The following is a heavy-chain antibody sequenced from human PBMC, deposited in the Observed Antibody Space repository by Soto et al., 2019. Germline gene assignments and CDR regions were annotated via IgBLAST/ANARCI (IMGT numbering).Heavy chain of an antibody. J-gene: IGHJ6*02. D-gene: IGHD3-22*01. CDR3: ARPLFIDYYDSSGRDRVMDV. V-gene: IGHV3-30*03. Sequence: QVQLAESGGGVVQPGRSLRLSCAGSGFTFSSYGMHWVRQAPGKGLEWVGVISYDGSNKYYADSVKGRFTISRDNSKNTLYLKLNSLRAEDTAVYYGARPLFIDYYDSSGRDRVMDVWGQGTTVTVSS. CDR2: ISYDGSNK. CDR1: GFTFSSYG.